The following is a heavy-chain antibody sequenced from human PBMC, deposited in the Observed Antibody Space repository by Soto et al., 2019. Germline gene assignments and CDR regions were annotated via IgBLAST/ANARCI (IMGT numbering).Heavy chain of an antibody. CDR1: GFKFSSYE. Sequence: EVQLVESGGGLVQPGGSLRLSCAASGFKFSSYEMNWVRQAPGKGLEWISYISGGGTTIYHADSVKGRFTISRDNAKNSLYLQMKSLRAEDTAVYFCAKEGDSPGFHFDNWGQGTLVAVSS. J-gene: IGHJ4*02. CDR2: ISGGGTTI. CDR3: AKEGDSPGFHFDN. V-gene: IGHV3-48*03.